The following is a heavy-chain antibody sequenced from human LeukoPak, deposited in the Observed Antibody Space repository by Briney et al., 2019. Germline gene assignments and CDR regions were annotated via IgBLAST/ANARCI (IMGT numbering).Heavy chain of an antibody. CDR2: IIPMFGTA. V-gene: IGHV1-69*01. J-gene: IGHJ3*02. CDR1: GGTFSSYA. D-gene: IGHD2-15*01. Sequence: SVKVSCKASGGTFSSYAISWVRQAPGQGLEWMGGIIPMFGTANYAQKFQGRVTITADESTSTAYMELSSLRSEDTAVYYCARGRSIVVVVAAPGDAFDIWGQGTMVTVSS. CDR3: ARGRSIVVVVAAPGDAFDI.